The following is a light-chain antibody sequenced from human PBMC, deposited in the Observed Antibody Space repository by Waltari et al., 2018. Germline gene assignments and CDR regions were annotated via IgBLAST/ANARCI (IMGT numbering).Light chain of an antibody. CDR1: SLRRYY. Sequence: SSELTQDPAVSVALGQTVSITCQGDSLRRYYASWYQQKPRQAPLLVIYGKNSRPSGIPDRFSGSSSVNTASLTITGAQAEDEADYYCNSRDSNNNRVFFGGGTKLTVL. J-gene: IGLJ2*01. CDR3: NSRDSNNNRVF. V-gene: IGLV3-19*01. CDR2: GKN.